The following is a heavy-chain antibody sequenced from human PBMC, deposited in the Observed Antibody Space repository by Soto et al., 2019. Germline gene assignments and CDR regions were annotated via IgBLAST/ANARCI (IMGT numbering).Heavy chain of an antibody. CDR2: IWYDGSNK. D-gene: IGHD6-6*01. CDR3: ARGQIAARTIDY. J-gene: IGHJ4*02. Sequence: GGSLRLSCAASRFTFSSYGMHWVRQAPGKVLELVAVIWYDGSNKYYADSVKGRFTISRDNSKNTLYLQMNSLRAEDTAVYYCARGQIAARTIDYWGQGTLVTVSS. V-gene: IGHV3-33*01. CDR1: RFTFSSYG.